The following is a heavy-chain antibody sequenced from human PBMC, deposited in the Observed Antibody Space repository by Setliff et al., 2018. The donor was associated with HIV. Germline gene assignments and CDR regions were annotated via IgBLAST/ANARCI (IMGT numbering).Heavy chain of an antibody. Sequence: LSLTCTVSGGSISSGGYYWSWIRQHPGKGLEWIGYIYYSGSTYQNPSLKSRVTISVDTSKNQFSLKLNSVTAADTAVYYCARDYGSSPYAVFDSWGQGTLVTVSS. V-gene: IGHV4-31*03. CDR2: IYYSGST. J-gene: IGHJ4*02. D-gene: IGHD6-13*01. CDR3: ARDYGSSPYAVFDS. CDR1: GGSISSGGYY.